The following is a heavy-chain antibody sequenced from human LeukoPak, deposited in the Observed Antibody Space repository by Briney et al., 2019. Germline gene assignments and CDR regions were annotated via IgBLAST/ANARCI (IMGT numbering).Heavy chain of an antibody. CDR1: GYTFTGYY. D-gene: IGHD3-22*01. CDR3: ARSGYYYYPDDY. J-gene: IGHJ4*02. Sequence: ASVKVSCKASGYTFTGYYMHWVRQAPGQGLEWMGWINPNSGGTNYAQKLQGRVTMTTDTSTSTAYMELRSLRSDDTAVYYCARSGYYYYPDDYWGQGTLVTVSS. CDR2: INPNSGGT. V-gene: IGHV1-2*02.